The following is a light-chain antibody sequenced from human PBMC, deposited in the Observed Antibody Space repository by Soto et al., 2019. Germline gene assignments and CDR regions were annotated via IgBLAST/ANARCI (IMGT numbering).Light chain of an antibody. CDR3: QQYNNWPPYT. J-gene: IGKJ2*01. CDR1: QTVSSN. Sequence: EVLMTQSPAILSLSPGERATLSCRTSQTVSSNLVWYQQKPGQAPRLLIYGASTRATGTPGRFSGSGSGTEFTLTISSLQSEAFAIYYCQQYNNWPPYTFGQGTRLEIK. CDR2: GAS. V-gene: IGKV3-15*01.